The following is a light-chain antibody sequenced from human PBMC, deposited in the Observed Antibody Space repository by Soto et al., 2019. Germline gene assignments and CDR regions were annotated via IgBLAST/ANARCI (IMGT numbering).Light chain of an antibody. V-gene: IGLV2-14*01. J-gene: IGLJ1*01. CDR3: SSYTSRSTYV. CDR1: SSDVGGYNY. Sequence: HSVLTKPASVTGAPGQSITISCTGSSSDVGGYNYVSWYQQYPGKAPKLMIYDVTNRPSGVSNRFSGSKSGNTASLTIFGLQPEDEAGYYCSSYTSRSTYVFGTGTKVTVL. CDR2: DVT.